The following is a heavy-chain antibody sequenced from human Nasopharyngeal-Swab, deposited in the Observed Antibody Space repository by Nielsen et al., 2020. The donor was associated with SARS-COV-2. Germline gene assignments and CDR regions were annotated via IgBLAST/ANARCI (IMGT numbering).Heavy chain of an antibody. Sequence: GGSLRLSCVASGFTFSGYTMNWVRQAPGKGLERISSISSTTPYIYYADSVKGRFTISRDNAKNSLYLQMNSLRAEDTAVYYCARNPTDELLWYYYYGMDVWGQGTTVTVSS. CDR3: ARNPTDELLWYYYYGMDV. V-gene: IGHV3-21*01. CDR2: ISSTTPYI. J-gene: IGHJ6*02. D-gene: IGHD2-2*01. CDR1: GFTFSGYT.